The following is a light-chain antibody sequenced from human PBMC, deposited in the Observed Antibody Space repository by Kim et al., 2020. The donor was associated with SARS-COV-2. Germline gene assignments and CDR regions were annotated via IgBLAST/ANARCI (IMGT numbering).Light chain of an antibody. J-gene: IGKJ1*01. CDR2: GAS. Sequence: DIQMTQSPSAMSASVGDRVTITCRASQGISNSLDWFQQKPGKVPKRLISGASSLQSGVPSRFSGSGSGTEFTLTISSLQPEDFATYYFLQHNSDPWTFGQGTKVDIK. CDR3: LQHNSDPWT. CDR1: QGISNS. V-gene: IGKV1-17*03.